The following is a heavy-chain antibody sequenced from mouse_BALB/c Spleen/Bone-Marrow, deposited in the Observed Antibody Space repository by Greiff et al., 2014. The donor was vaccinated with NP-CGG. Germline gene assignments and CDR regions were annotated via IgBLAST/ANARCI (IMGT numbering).Heavy chain of an antibody. V-gene: IGHV7-3*02. D-gene: IGHD2-14*01. CDR1: GFTFTDYY. CDR3: ARDRRYDLAWFAY. Sequence: VQLQQSGGGLVQPGGPLRLSCATSGFTFTDYYMSWVRQPPGKALEWLGLIRNKANGYTTEYSASVKGRFTISRDNSQSILYLQMNTLRAEDSATYYCARDRRYDLAWFAYWGQGTLVTVSA. CDR2: IRNKANGYTT. J-gene: IGHJ3*01.